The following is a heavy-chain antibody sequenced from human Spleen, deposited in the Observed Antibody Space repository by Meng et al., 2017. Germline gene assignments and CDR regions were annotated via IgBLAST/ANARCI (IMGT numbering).Heavy chain of an antibody. Sequence: QVQLVESGGGLVKPGGSLRLSCAASGFTFSGYYMSWIRQGPGKGLECLSYISGPGSHILYADSVKGRFTVSRDNAKNLMYLQMNGLRAEDTAVYYCARDPRNKGFDPWGQGTLVTVSS. J-gene: IGHJ5*02. CDR2: ISGPGSHI. CDR3: ARDPRNKGFDP. V-gene: IGHV3-11*04. CDR1: GFTFSGYY.